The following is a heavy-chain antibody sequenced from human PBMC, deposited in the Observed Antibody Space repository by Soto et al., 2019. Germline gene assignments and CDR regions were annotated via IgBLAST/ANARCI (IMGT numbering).Heavy chain of an antibody. CDR1: GFTFSSYA. CDR2: ISGSGGST. V-gene: IGHV3-23*01. D-gene: IGHD3-3*01. CDR3: AKDRGAIFNEYYFDY. Sequence: GGSLRLSCAASGFTFSSYAMSWVRQAPGKGLEWVSAISGSGGSTYYADSVKGRFTISRDNSKNTLYLQMNSLRAEDTAVYYCAKDRGAIFNEYYFDYWGQGTLVTVSS. J-gene: IGHJ4*02.